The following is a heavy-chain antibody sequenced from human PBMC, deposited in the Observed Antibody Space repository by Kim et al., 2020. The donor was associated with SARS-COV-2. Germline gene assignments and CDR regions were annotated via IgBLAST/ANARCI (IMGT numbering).Heavy chain of an antibody. J-gene: IGHJ4*02. V-gene: IGHV4-34*01. D-gene: IGHD5-18*01. CDR3: ARFVGYSYGSHFDY. CDR2: INHSGST. Sequence: SETLSLTCAVYGGSFSGYYWSWIRQPPGKGLEWIGEINHSGSTNYNPSLKSRVTISVDTSKNQFSLKLSSVTAADTAVYYCARFVGYSYGSHFDYWGQGT. CDR1: GGSFSGYY.